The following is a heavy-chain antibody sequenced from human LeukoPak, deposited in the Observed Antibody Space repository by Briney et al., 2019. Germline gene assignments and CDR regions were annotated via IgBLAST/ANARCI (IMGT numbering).Heavy chain of an antibody. J-gene: IGHJ4*02. CDR3: ARGADAHKVAY. Sequence: SETLSLTCAVAGGPLNGGGYYWNWVRQHPGKGLEWIGCIHPTGKLYYNPSLTGRSTISVDTSKSHFSLNLTSMTAADAAVYYCARGADAHKVAYWSQGTLVTVSS. CDR2: IHPTGKL. V-gene: IGHV4-31*11. CDR1: GGPLNGGGYY. D-gene: IGHD2-2*01.